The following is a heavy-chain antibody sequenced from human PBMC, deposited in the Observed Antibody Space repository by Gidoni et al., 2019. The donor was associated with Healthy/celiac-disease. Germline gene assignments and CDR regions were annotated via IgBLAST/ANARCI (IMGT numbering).Heavy chain of an antibody. V-gene: IGHV1-2*02. CDR2: INPNSGGT. CDR3: ARVLVGYSSSPVVFDY. Sequence: QVQLVQSGAEVKKPGASVKVPCKASGYTFTGYYMHWVRQAPGQGLEWMGWINPNSGGTNYAQKFQGRVTMTRDTSISTAYMELSRLRSDDTAVYYCARVLVGYSSSPVVFDYWGQGTLVTVSS. CDR1: GYTFTGYY. J-gene: IGHJ4*02. D-gene: IGHD6-6*01.